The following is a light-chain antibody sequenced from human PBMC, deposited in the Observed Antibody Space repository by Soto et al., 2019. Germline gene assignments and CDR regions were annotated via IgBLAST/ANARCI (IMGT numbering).Light chain of an antibody. CDR1: QSVSSSY. J-gene: IGKJ3*01. CDR2: GAS. Sequence: EIVLTQSPGTLSLSPGERATLSCRASQSVSSSYLAWYQQKPGQAPRLLIYGASSRATGIPGRVSGSGSGTDFTLTISRLEPEDFEVYYCQQYGRSPFTFGPGTKVDIK. CDR3: QQYGRSPFT. V-gene: IGKV3-20*01.